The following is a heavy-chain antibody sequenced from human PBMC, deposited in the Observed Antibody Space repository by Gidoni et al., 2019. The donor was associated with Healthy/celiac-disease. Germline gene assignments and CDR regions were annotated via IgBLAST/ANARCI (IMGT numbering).Heavy chain of an antibody. CDR3: AKGQAHREIAVPNDY. CDR2: ISGSGGST. Sequence: EVQLLESGGGLVQPGGSLTLSFAASGFTFSRYAMSWVRQAPGKGLEWVSAISGSGGSTYYADSVKGRFTISRDNSKNTLYLQMNSLRAEDTAVYYCAKGQAHREIAVPNDYWGQGTLVTVSS. J-gene: IGHJ4*02. V-gene: IGHV3-23*01. D-gene: IGHD6-19*01. CDR1: GFTFSRYA.